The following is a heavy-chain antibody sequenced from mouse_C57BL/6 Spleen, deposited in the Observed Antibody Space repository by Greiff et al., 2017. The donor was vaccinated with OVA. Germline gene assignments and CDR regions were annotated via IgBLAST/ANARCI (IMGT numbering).Heavy chain of an antibody. Sequence: VQGVESGPELVKPGASVKISCKASGYAFSSSWMNWVKQRPGKGLEWIGRIYPGDGDTNYNGKFKGKATLTADKSSSTAYMQLSSLTSEDSAVYFCARPEGYFDYWGQGTTLTVSS. V-gene: IGHV1-82*01. CDR1: GYAFSSSW. J-gene: IGHJ2*01. CDR2: IYPGDGDT. CDR3: ARPEGYFDY.